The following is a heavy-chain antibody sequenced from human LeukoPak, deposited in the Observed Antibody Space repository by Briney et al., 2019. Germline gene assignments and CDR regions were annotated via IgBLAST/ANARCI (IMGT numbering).Heavy chain of an antibody. D-gene: IGHD6-25*01. Sequence: GGSLRLSCAASGFTFSSYGMHWVRQAPGKGLEWVSAISGSGGSTYYTDSVKGRFTISRDNSKNTLYLEMNSLRAEDTAVYYCAKDRGYSSVGWGQGTLVTVSS. CDR2: ISGSGGST. CDR1: GFTFSSYG. V-gene: IGHV3-23*01. CDR3: AKDRGYSSVG. J-gene: IGHJ4*02.